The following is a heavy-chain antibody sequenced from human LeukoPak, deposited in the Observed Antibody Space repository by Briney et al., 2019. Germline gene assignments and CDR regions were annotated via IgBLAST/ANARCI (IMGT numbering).Heavy chain of an antibody. CDR3: ARGSATLRSSWYFDY. J-gene: IGHJ4*02. Sequence: GGSLRLSCAASGFTFSSYWMSWVRQAPGKGLEWVANIKEDGSEKYYVDSVKGRFTISRDNAKNSLYLQMNSLRAEDTAVYYCARGSATLRSSWYFDYWGQGTLVTVSS. CDR1: GFTFSSYW. V-gene: IGHV3-7*01. D-gene: IGHD6-13*01. CDR2: IKEDGSEK.